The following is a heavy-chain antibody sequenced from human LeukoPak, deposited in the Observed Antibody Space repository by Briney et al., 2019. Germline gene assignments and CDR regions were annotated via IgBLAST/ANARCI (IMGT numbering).Heavy chain of an antibody. D-gene: IGHD1-20*01. J-gene: IGHJ5*02. V-gene: IGHV1-8*03. CDR2: VNCDNENT. Sequence: GASVKVSCKTSGYTFTSFDINWVRHTIGHGPEWMGWVNCDNENTRYARKFQGRVAITRDTSTRTVYLELNNLSSDDTAMYYCTRGPFLNGNAYDWFDPWGQGTLVTVSS. CDR1: GYTFTSFD. CDR3: TRGPFLNGNAYDWFDP.